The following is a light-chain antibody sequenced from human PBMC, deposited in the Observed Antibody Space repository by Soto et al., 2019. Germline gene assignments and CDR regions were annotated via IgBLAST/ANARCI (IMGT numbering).Light chain of an antibody. Sequence: QSVLTQPPSVSEAPGQRVTISCTGSSSNIGAGYEAHWYQQVQGTAPKLLIYENNNRPAGVPDRFSGSKSGTSASLAITGLQAEDAAEYYCQSYDSSLSGYVFGTGTKLTVL. CDR3: QSYDSSLSGYV. V-gene: IGLV1-40*01. CDR1: SSNIGAGYE. J-gene: IGLJ1*01. CDR2: ENN.